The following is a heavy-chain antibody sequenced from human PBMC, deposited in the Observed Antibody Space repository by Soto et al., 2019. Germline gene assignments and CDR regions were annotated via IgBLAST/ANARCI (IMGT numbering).Heavy chain of an antibody. CDR3: AKDLPSSYGSYYYYGMDV. CDR1: GFTFSSYA. V-gene: IGHV3-23*01. CDR2: ISGSGGST. D-gene: IGHD5-18*01. J-gene: IGHJ6*02. Sequence: GGSLRLSCAASGFTFSSYATSWVRQAPGKGLEWVSAISGSGGSTYYADSVKGRFTISRDNSKNTLYLQMNSLRAEDTAVYYCAKDLPSSYGSYYYYGMDVWGQGTTVTVSS.